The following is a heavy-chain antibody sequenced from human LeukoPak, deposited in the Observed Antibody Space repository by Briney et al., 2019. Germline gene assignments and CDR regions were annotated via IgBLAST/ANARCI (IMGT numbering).Heavy chain of an antibody. CDR2: ISYDGSNK. CDR3: ARGARYFDWDAPSDY. J-gene: IGHJ4*02. V-gene: IGHV3-30*04. CDR1: GFTFSSYA. Sequence: GGSLRLSCAASGFTFSSYAMHWVRQAPGKGLEWVAVISYDGSNKYYADSVKGRFTISRDSSKNTLYLQMNSLRAEDTAVYYCARGARYFDWDAPSDYWGQGTLVTVSS. D-gene: IGHD3-9*01.